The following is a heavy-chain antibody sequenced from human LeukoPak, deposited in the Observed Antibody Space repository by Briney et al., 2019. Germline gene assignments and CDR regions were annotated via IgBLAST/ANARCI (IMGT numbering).Heavy chain of an antibody. CDR1: GGSFSGYY. V-gene: IGHV4-34*01. J-gene: IGHJ4*02. CDR3: ARRWFGNYYYFDY. D-gene: IGHD3-10*01. Sequence: PSETLSLTCAVYGGSFSGYYWSWIRQPPGKGLEWIGEINHSGSTNYNPSLKSRVTISVDTSKNQFSLKLSSVTAADTAVYYCARRWFGNYYYFDYWGQGTLVTVSS. CDR2: INHSGST.